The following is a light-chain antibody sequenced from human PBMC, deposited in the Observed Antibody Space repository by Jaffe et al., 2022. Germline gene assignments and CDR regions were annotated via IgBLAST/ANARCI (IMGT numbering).Light chain of an antibody. CDR1: QGIDDS. CDR3: QQYFTTPPT. CDR2: SAS. Sequence: DIQMTQSPSSLSTSVGDRVTITCRASQGIDDSLAWYQQKPGKAPKLLLYSASRLDSGVPSRFSGSGSGTDYTLTINSLQPEDFATYSCQQYFTTPPTFGLGTKVEF. J-gene: IGKJ1*01. V-gene: IGKV1-NL1*01.